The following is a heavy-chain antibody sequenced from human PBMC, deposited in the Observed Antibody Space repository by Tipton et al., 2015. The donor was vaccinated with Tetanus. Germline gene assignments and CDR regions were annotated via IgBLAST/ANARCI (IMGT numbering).Heavy chain of an antibody. CDR3: ARYSIVATSNNWFDP. Sequence: TLSLTCSVSGGSISSTDYYWSWIRQPPGKGLEWIGYMYPSGQAYYNSSLKSRVVILVDTSKNQFSLKLSSVTAADTAVYYCARYSIVATSNNWFDPWGQGTLVTVSS. J-gene: IGHJ5*02. CDR1: GGSISSTDYY. CDR2: MYPSGQA. V-gene: IGHV4-30-4*01. D-gene: IGHD5-12*01.